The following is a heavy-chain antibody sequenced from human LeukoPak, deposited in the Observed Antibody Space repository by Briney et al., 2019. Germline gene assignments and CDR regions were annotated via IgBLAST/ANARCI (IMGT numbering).Heavy chain of an antibody. CDR2: ISTNGGVT. CDR3: VKDVSSTYYYFDY. J-gene: IGHJ4*02. V-gene: IGHV3-64D*09. CDR1: GFSFSGST. D-gene: IGHD6-13*01. Sequence: GGSLRLSCVASGFSFSGSTLHWVRQAPGKGLEYVSAISTNGGVTYYADSVKGRFTISRDNSKNTLYLEMSSLRVEDTAVYYCVKDVSSTYYYFDYWGQGTLVTVSS.